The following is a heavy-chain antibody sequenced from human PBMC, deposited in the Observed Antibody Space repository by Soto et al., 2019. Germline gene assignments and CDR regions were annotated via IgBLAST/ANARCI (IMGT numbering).Heavy chain of an antibody. Sequence: QVQLVQSGAEVKKPGSSVKVSCKASGGTFSSYAISWVRQAPGQGLEWMGGIIPIFGTANYAQKFQGRVTITADETTSTAYMEVSSLGSEDTAVYYCAKKLGYCSGGSCYSGGFDIWGQGTMVTVSS. CDR2: IIPIFGTA. CDR3: AKKLGYCSGGSCYSGGFDI. J-gene: IGHJ3*02. D-gene: IGHD2-15*01. V-gene: IGHV1-69*01. CDR1: GGTFSSYA.